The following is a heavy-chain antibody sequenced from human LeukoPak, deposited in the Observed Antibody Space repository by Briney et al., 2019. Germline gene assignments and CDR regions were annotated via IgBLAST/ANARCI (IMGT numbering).Heavy chain of an antibody. Sequence: ASVTVSCKASGYSFTDYMHWGRRAPGQGVEWMGWINPNSGGTSSSQKFQGRVTMTRDTSITTVYMEVSWLTSDDTAIYYCARADRLHGGPYLIGPWGQGTLVTVSS. CDR3: ARADRLHGGPYLIGP. CDR1: GYSFTDY. V-gene: IGHV1-2*02. J-gene: IGHJ5*02. CDR2: INPNSGGT. D-gene: IGHD2-21*01.